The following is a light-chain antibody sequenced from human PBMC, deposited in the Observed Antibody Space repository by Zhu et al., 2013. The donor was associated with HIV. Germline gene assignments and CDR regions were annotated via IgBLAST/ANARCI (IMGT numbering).Light chain of an antibody. J-gene: IGLJ2*01. V-gene: IGLV6-57*01. Sequence: NFMLTQPHSVSESPGKTVNISCTRTNGSIATNYVQWFQQRPGSSPTTVIYDTDQRPSEVPVRFSGSIDSSTNSASLIISGLKTEDEADYHCAAWDDSLSGRVFGGGTKLTVL. CDR2: DTD. CDR3: AAWDDSLSGRV. CDR1: NGSIATNY.